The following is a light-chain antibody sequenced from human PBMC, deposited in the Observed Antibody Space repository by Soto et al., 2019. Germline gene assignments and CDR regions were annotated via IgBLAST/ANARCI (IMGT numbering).Light chain of an antibody. CDR2: LGS. J-gene: IGKJ4*01. CDR1: QNLLHSNGYNY. CDR3: MQSLQTPLT. Sequence: DIVMTQSPLSLPVTPGEPASISCRSSQNLLHSNGYNYLDWYLQKPGQSPQLRIFLGSNRASGVPDRFSGSGSGTAFTMKISRVEAEDVGVYYFMQSLQTPLTFGGGTKVASK. V-gene: IGKV2-28*01.